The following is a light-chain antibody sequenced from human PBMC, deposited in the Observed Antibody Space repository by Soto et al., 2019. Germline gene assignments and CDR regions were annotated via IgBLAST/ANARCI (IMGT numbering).Light chain of an antibody. CDR3: QQYDDLPIT. CDR2: DAS. Sequence: DIQMTQSTSSLSASVGDRVTITCQASQNINNYLNWYQQKPGRAPKLLIYDASNLEAGVPSRFRGSGSGTDFTFTISRLQPEDIATYFCQQYDDLPITFGQGTRLEI. J-gene: IGKJ5*01. CDR1: QNINNY. V-gene: IGKV1-33*01.